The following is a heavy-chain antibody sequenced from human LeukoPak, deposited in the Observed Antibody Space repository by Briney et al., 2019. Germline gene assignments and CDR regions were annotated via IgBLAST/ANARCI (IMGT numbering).Heavy chain of an antibody. V-gene: IGHV4-31*03. J-gene: IGHJ4*02. CDR3: AAAGLLPSYGPAFDY. D-gene: IGHD5-18*01. CDR2: IYYSGST. Sequence: PSETLSLTCTVSGGSISSGGYYWSWIRQHPGKGLEWIVYIYYSGSTYYNPSLKSRVTISVDTSKNQFSLKLSSVTAADTAVYYCAAAGLLPSYGPAFDYWGQGTLVTVSS. CDR1: GGSISSGGYY.